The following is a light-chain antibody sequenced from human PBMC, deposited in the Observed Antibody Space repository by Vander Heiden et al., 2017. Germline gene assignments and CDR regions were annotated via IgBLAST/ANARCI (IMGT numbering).Light chain of an antibody. CDR3: AAWDDSLSGPNWV. CDR2: SNN. V-gene: IGLV1-47*02. CDR1: SSNLGSNY. Sequence: QSVLTQPPSASGTPGQRVPISCSGSSSNLGSNYVYWYQQLPGTAPKLLIYSNNQRPSGVPDRFSGSKSGTSASLAISGLRSEDEADYYCAAWDDSLSGPNWVFGGGTKLTVL. J-gene: IGLJ3*02.